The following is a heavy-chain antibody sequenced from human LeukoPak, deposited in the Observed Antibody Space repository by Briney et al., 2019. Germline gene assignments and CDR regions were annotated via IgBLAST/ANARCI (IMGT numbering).Heavy chain of an antibody. V-gene: IGHV4-39*01. Sequence: SETLSLTCTVSGGSIIGSTSYWGWIRQPPGRGLDWIGIINYSGSTYYNPSLRSRVTISVDTSKNQFSLKLNSVTASDTAVYYCARGYDYWGQGTLVTVSS. J-gene: IGHJ4*02. CDR3: ARGYDY. D-gene: IGHD3-22*01. CDR1: GGSIIGSTSY. CDR2: INYSGST.